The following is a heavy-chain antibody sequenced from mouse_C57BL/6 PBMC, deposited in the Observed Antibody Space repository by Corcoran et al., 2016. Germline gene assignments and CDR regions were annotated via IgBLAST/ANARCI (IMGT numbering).Heavy chain of an antibody. CDR1: GFSLSTSGMG. D-gene: IGHD1-1*01. Sequence: QVTLKESGPGILQSSQTLSLTCSFSGFSLSTSGMGVSWIRQPSGKGLEWLAHIYWDDDKRYNPSLKSRLTISKATSRNQVFLKITSVDTADTATYYCARRAPYEGFAYWGQGTLVTVSA. CDR3: ARRAPYEGFAY. CDR2: IYWDDDK. V-gene: IGHV8-12*01. J-gene: IGHJ3*01.